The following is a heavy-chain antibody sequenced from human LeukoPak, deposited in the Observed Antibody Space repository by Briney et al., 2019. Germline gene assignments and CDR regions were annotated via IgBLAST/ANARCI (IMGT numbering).Heavy chain of an antibody. V-gene: IGHV4-30-4*08. Sequence: SETLSLTCTVSGGSISSGGYYWSWIRQHPGKGLEWIGYIYYSGSTYYNPSLKSRVTISVDTSKNQFSLKLSSVTAADTAVYYCARGGGQYFDWLPALDYWGQGTLVTVSS. CDR1: GGSISSGGYY. CDR3: ARGGGQYFDWLPALDY. D-gene: IGHD3-9*01. CDR2: IYYSGST. J-gene: IGHJ4*02.